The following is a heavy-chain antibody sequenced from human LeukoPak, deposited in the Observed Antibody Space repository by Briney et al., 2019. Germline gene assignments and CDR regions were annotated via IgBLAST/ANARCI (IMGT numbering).Heavy chain of an antibody. V-gene: IGHV1-2*02. CDR2: ISLNSGDS. Sequence: ASVKVSCKASGYTFTDYYMHWVRQAPGQGLEWMGWISLNSGDSNYAQKFQGRVTMTRDSSISTAYMELSRLRSDDTAVYCCARAGGGRHCDYWGQGTLATVSS. CDR3: ARAGGGRHCDY. D-gene: IGHD4-23*01. J-gene: IGHJ4*02. CDR1: GYTFTDYY.